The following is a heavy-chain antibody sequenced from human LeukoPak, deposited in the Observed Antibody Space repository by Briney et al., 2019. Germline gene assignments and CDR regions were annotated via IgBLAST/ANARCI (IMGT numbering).Heavy chain of an antibody. CDR2: IYYSGST. V-gene: IGHV4-39*01. CDR1: GGSISSSSYY. D-gene: IGHD6-19*01. Sequence: SETLSLTCTASGGSISSSSYYWGWIRQPPGKGLEWIGSIYYSGSTYYNPSLKSRVTISVDTSKNQFSLKLSSVTAADTAVYYCARQEIAVAGFDYWGQGTLVTVSS. CDR3: ARQEIAVAGFDY. J-gene: IGHJ4*02.